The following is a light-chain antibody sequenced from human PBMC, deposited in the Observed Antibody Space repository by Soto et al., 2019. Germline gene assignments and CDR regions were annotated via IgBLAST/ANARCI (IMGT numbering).Light chain of an antibody. CDR2: KDS. Sequence: SYELTQPPSVSVSPGQTARITCSGDALPKQYAYWYQQKLGQAPVLVIYKDSERPSGIPERFSGSSSGTTVTLTISGVQAEDEADYYCQSADSSGTHVVFGGGTKVTVL. CDR3: QSADSSGTHVV. J-gene: IGLJ2*01. CDR1: ALPKQY. V-gene: IGLV3-25*03.